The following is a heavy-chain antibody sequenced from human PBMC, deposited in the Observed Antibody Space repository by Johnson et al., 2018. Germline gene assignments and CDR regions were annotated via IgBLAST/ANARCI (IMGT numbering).Heavy chain of an antibody. CDR3: AKSSSWTNYYYYMDV. J-gene: IGHJ6*03. CDR2: ISWNSGST. Sequence: VQLVQSGGGLVQPGRSLRLSCAASGFTFNDYAIHWVRQAPGKGLEWVSGISWNSGSTYYADSVKGRFTISRDNSKNTLYLQMNSLRAEDTAVYYCAKSSSWTNYYYYMDVWGKGTTVTVSS. D-gene: IGHD6-13*01. V-gene: IGHV3-23*04. CDR1: GFTFNDYA.